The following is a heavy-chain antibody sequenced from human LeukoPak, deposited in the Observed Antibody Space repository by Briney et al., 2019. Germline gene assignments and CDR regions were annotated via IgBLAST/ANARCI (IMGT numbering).Heavy chain of an antibody. D-gene: IGHD6-13*01. CDR1: GFTVSSNY. CDR3: AKGDAGYSSSWFDY. CDR2: IYSGGST. Sequence: GGSLRLSCAASGFTVSSNYMSWVRQAPGKGLEWVSVIYSGGSTYYADSVKGRFTISRDNSKNTLYLQMNSLRAEDTAVYYCAKGDAGYSSSWFDYWGQGTLVTVSS. J-gene: IGHJ4*02. V-gene: IGHV3-53*01.